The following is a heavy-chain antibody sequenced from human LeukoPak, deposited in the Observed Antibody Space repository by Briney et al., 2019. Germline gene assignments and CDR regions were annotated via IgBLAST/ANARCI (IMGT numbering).Heavy chain of an antibody. Sequence: SETLSLTCTVSGCSISNYYWSWIRQPPGKGLDWIGYISYSGSTNYNASLKSRVTISIDTSKNQFSLKLSSVTAADTAVYYCARYSFPAWRSFDYWGQGTLVTVPP. J-gene: IGHJ4*02. D-gene: IGHD2-15*01. CDR3: ARYSFPAWRSFDY. V-gene: IGHV4-59*08. CDR2: ISYSGST. CDR1: GCSISNYY.